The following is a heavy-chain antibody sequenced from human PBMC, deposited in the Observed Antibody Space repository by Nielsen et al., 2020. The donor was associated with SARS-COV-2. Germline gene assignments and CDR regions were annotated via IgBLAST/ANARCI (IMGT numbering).Heavy chain of an antibody. CDR2: FDPEDGET. D-gene: IGHD3-22*01. CDR3: ATASSNAYYYDSSGYQHDY. J-gene: IGHJ4*02. Sequence: WVRQAPGQGLEWMGGFDPEDGETIYAQKFQGRVTMTEDISTDTAYMELSSLRSEDTAVYYCATASSNAYYYDSSGYQHDYWGQGTLVTVSS. V-gene: IGHV1-24*01.